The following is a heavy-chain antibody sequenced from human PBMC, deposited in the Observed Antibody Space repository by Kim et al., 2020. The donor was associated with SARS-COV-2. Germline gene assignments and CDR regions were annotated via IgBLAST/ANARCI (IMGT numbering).Heavy chain of an antibody. CDR2: ISYDGRNK. CDR1: GLSFDDSA. D-gene: IGHD1-20*01. J-gene: IGHJ6*02. CDR3: ARGNCHESLSLSVFYNGMDV. Sequence: GGSLRLSCAASGLSFDDSAMNWVRQAPGKGLEWLAVISYDGRNKDYADSVKGRFTISRDKRKRTLFLQMNSLRVEDTGVYYCARGNCHESLSLSVFYNGMDVGGQGTTVTVSS. V-gene: IGHV3-30-3*01.